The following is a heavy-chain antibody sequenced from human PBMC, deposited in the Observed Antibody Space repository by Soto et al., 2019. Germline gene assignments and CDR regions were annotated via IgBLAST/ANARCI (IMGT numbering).Heavy chain of an antibody. CDR2: INAGNGNT. CDR1: GYTFTSYA. D-gene: IGHD3-3*01. J-gene: IGHJ5*02. CDR3: ATSNLEWLRGSSSSHLIDP. V-gene: IGHV1-3*01. Sequence: QVQLVQSGAEVKKPGASVKVSCKASGYTFTSYAMHWVRQAPGQRLEWMGWINAGNGNTKYSQKFQGRVTINRDTSASTAYMELSSLRSEDTAVYYCATSNLEWLRGSSSSHLIDPWGQGTLVTVSS.